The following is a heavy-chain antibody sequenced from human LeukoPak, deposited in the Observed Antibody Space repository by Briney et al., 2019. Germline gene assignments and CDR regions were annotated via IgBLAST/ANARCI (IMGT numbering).Heavy chain of an antibody. Sequence: GGSLRLSCAASGFTFSSYWMSWVRQAPGKGLEWVANIKQDGSEKYYVDSVKGRFTISRDNAKNSLYLQMNSLRAEDTAVYYCARAGWLPDHDAFDIWGQGTMVTVSS. D-gene: IGHD3-22*01. V-gene: IGHV3-7*01. CDR1: GFTFSSYW. CDR3: ARAGWLPDHDAFDI. J-gene: IGHJ3*02. CDR2: IKQDGSEK.